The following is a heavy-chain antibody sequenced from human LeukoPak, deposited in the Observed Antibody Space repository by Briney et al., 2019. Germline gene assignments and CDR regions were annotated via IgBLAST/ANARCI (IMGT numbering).Heavy chain of an antibody. Sequence: PGSSLRLSCAASGLPFSGYGMHWVRQAPGKGLEWVAMIWYDGSNEYYADSVKGRFTVSRDNSKKMLYLQMNSLRAEDTAVYYCARDGGSFPGNWFDPWGQGTLVTVSS. CDR1: GLPFSGYG. J-gene: IGHJ5*02. D-gene: IGHD1-26*01. CDR3: ARDGGSFPGNWFDP. CDR2: IWYDGSNE. V-gene: IGHV3-33*01.